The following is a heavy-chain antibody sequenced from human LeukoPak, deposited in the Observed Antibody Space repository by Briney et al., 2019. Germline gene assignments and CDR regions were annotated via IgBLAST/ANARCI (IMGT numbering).Heavy chain of an antibody. CDR3: ARDPPYYDSSGYCYDY. D-gene: IGHD3-22*01. CDR2: ISGSSIYI. Sequence: KPGGSLRLSCAASGFTFSTYSMNWVRQAPGKGLEWVSSISGSSIYIYYADSVKGRFTISRDNAKNSLYLQMNSLRAEDTAVYYCARDPPYYDSSGYCYDYWGQGTPVTVSS. J-gene: IGHJ4*02. CDR1: GFTFSTYS. V-gene: IGHV3-21*01.